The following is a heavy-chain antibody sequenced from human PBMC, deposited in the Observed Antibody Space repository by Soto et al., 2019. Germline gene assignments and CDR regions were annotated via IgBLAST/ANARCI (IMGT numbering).Heavy chain of an antibody. CDR3: ARHPERIAEIGWFDP. D-gene: IGHD6-13*01. J-gene: IGHJ5*02. Sequence: EVQLVESGGGLVQPGGSLRLSCAASGFTFSSYNMNWVRQAPGKGLEWVSYISSSSSTIYYADSVKGRFTISRDNAKNSLYLQRNSLRAEDTAVYYCARHPERIAEIGWFDPWGQGTLVTVSS. V-gene: IGHV3-48*01. CDR2: ISSSSSTI. CDR1: GFTFSSYN.